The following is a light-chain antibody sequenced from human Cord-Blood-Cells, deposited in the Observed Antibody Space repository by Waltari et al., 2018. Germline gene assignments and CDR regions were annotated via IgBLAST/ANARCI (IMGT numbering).Light chain of an antibody. CDR1: SSNIGNNY. CDR2: DNN. J-gene: IGLJ3*02. CDR3: GTWDSSLSVWV. Sequence: QSVLTQPPSVSAAPGQKVTISCSGSSSNIGNNYVSWYQQLPGTAPKLLIYDNNKRPSGIPDRFSGSKSGKSATLGITGLQTGDEADYYCGTWDSSLSVWVFGGGTKLTVL. V-gene: IGLV1-51*01.